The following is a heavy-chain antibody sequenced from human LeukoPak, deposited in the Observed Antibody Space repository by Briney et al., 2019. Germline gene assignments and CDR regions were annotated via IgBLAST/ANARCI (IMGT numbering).Heavy chain of an antibody. Sequence: SETLSLTCTVSGGSISSGGYYWSWIRQHPGKGLEWIGYIYYSGSTYYNPSLKSRVTISVDTSKNQFSLKLSSVTAADTAVYYCARAGSGWLTAMTRWFDPWGQGTLVTVPS. CDR2: IYYSGST. D-gene: IGHD6-19*01. CDR3: ARAGSGWLTAMTRWFDP. V-gene: IGHV4-31*03. J-gene: IGHJ5*02. CDR1: GGSISSGGYY.